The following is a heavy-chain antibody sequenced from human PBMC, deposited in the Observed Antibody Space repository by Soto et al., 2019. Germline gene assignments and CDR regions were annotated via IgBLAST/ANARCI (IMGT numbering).Heavy chain of an antibody. CDR3: ARPTIRDDSAFDI. D-gene: IGHD1-1*01. J-gene: IGHJ3*02. Sequence: QVQLVESGGGVVQPGRSLRLSCAASGFTFSSYAMHWVRQAPGKGLEWVAVISSDGSKKYYADSGKGRFTIFRDNSKNTLYLQMNSLRPEDTAVYYCARPTIRDDSAFDIWGQGTMVNVSS. V-gene: IGHV3-30-3*01. CDR2: ISSDGSKK. CDR1: GFTFSSYA.